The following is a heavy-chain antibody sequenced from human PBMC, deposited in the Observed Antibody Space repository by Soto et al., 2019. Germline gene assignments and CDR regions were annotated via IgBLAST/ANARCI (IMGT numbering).Heavy chain of an antibody. D-gene: IGHD6-6*01. CDR2: IIPILGIA. Sequence: ASVKVSCKASGGTFSSYTISWVRQAPGQGLEWMGRIIPILGIANYAQKFQGRVTMTADKSTSTAYMELSSLRSDDTAVYYCARWGGAARSRPGGYWGQGTQVTVSS. CDR1: GGTFSSYT. CDR3: ARWGGAARSRPGGY. V-gene: IGHV1-69*02. J-gene: IGHJ4*02.